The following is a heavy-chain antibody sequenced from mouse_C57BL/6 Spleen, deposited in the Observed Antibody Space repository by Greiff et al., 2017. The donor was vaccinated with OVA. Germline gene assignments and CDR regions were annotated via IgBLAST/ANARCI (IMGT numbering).Heavy chain of an antibody. J-gene: IGHJ2*01. CDR2: INPNNGGT. CDR1: GYTFTDYN. Sequence: VQLQQSGPELVKPGASVKIPCKVSGYTFTDYNMDWVKQSHGKSLEWIGDINPNNGGTIYNQKFKGKATLTVDKSSSTAYMELRSLTSEDTAVYYCARTRGYNYDHYFDYWGQGTTLTVSS. V-gene: IGHV1-18*01. D-gene: IGHD2-12*01. CDR3: ARTRGYNYDHYFDY.